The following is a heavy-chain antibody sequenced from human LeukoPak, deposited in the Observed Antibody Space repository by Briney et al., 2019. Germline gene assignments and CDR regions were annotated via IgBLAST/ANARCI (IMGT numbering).Heavy chain of an antibody. J-gene: IGHJ6*04. D-gene: IGHD6-6*01. CDR2: ISGSGATT. CDR3: ARLYSTSDV. V-gene: IGHV3-23*01. CDR1: GFTFSSYA. Sequence: GGSLRLSYAASGFTFSSYAMSWVRQAPGKGLEWVSDISGSGATTHYADSVKGRFTISRDNSKNTLYLQMNSLRAEDTAVYYCARLYSTSDVWGKGTTVTVSS.